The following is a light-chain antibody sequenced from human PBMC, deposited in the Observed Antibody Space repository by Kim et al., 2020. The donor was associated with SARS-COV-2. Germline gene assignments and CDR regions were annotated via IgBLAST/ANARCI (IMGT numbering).Light chain of an antibody. CDR1: QDISNY. CDR3: KQYDNLPYT. J-gene: IGKJ2*01. V-gene: IGKV1-33*01. CDR2: DAS. Sequence: SASVGERVTITCQASQDISNYLNWYQQKPAKAPKLLIYDASNLETGVPSRFSGSGSGTDFTFTISSLKPEDIATYYCKQYDNLPYTFGQGTKLEIK.